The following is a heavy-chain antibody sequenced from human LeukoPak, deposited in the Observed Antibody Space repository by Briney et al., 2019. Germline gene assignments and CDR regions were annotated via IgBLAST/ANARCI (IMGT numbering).Heavy chain of an antibody. CDR3: ARGPYYYHSSGYYPNWFDP. D-gene: IGHD3-22*01. CDR2: INSDGNST. V-gene: IGHV3-74*01. CDR1: GFTVSSNY. J-gene: IGHJ5*02. Sequence: PGGSLRLSCAASGFTVSSNYMSWVRHAPGKGLVWVSRINSDGNSTSYADSVKGRFTISRDNAKNTLYLQMNSLRAEDTAVYYCARGPYYYHSSGYYPNWFDPWGQGTLVTVSS.